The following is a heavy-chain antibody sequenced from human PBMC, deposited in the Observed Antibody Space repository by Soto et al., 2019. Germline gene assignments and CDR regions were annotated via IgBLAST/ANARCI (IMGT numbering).Heavy chain of an antibody. CDR1: EFTFSSYA. CDR2: VDPNDSFA. Sequence: PGGSLRLSCAASEFTFSSYAMNWVRQMPGAGLEWMGRVDPNDSFATYSPSFQGHVTISVDKSTNIVYLQWRSLRASDTATYYCARHQSGSGNSNFDFWGQGTPVTVSS. CDR3: ARHQSGSGNSNFDF. D-gene: IGHD3-10*01. V-gene: IGHV5-10-1*01. J-gene: IGHJ4*02.